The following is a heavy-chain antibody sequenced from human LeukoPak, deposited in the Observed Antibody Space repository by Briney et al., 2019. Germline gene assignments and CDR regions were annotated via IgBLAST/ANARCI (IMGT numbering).Heavy chain of an antibody. CDR2: ISPEGSEK. D-gene: IGHD6-13*01. Sequence: TGGSLRLSCAASGFTFSSNWLTWVRQVPGRGLGWVANISPEGSEKYYVESVKGRFTISRDNAKNSLDLQMNSLRAEDTAVYYCARDRSISAAGDTYWGQGTLVTVSS. J-gene: IGHJ4*02. V-gene: IGHV3-7*01. CDR1: GFTFSSNW. CDR3: ARDRSISAAGDTY.